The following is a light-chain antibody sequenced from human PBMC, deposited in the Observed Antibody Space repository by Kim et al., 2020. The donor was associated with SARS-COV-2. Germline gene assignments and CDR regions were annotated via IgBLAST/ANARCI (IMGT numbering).Light chain of an antibody. CDR2: AVS. J-gene: IGKJ2*01. CDR1: ESVSSSR. V-gene: IGKV3-20*01. CDR3: QQYVGAYT. Sequence: SLSRGNRATLSCRARESVSSSRLAWYQQKPGQAPRLLSNAVSNRATGIPDKFIGSGAGTDFTLTISRLEPEDFSMYYCQQYVGAYTFGQGTKLEI.